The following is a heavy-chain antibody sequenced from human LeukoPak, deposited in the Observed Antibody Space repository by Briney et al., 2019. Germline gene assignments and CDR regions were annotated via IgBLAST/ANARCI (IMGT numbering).Heavy chain of an antibody. CDR3: ARVQDYYGSGSYHDY. D-gene: IGHD3-10*01. CDR1: GFTFSIYS. V-gene: IGHV3-21*01. CDR2: ISTSSSYK. Sequence: GSLRLSCAASGFTFSIYSMNWVRPAPGKGLEWVSSISTSSSYKYYADSVKGRFTISRDNAKNSLYLQMNSLRAEDTAVYYCARVQDYYGSGSYHDYWGQGTLVTVSS. J-gene: IGHJ4*02.